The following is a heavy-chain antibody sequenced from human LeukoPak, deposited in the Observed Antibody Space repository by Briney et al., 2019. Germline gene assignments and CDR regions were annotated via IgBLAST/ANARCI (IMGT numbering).Heavy chain of an antibody. J-gene: IGHJ6*03. V-gene: IGHV4-34*01. Sequence: SETLSLTCAVYGGSFSGYYWSWIRQPPGKGLEWIGEINHSGSTNYNPSLKSRVTISVDTSKNQFSLKLSSVTAADTAVYYCARHVGAVAGNYYYYYYMDVWGKGTTVTISS. CDR1: GGSFSGYY. CDR3: ARHVGAVAGNYYYYYYMDV. CDR2: INHSGST. D-gene: IGHD6-19*01.